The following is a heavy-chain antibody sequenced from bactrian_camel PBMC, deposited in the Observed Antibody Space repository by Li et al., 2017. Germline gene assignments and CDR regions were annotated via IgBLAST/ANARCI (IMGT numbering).Heavy chain of an antibody. D-gene: IGHD1*01. CDR2: IDTDGAT. V-gene: IGHV3S53*01. CDR1: GYTVTSMC. CDR3: ATATDCRWTGYPTWTPLANY. Sequence: HVQLVESGGGSVQAGGSLRLSCAASGYTVTSMCMGWFRQAPGKEREGVASIDTDGATKYASAVKGRFTISQDKTKNTVFLHMNNLKPEDTATYYCATATDCRWTGYPTWTPLANYWGQGTQVTVS. J-gene: IGHJ4*01.